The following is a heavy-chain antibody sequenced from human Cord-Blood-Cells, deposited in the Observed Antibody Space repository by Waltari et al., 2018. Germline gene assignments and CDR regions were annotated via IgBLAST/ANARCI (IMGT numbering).Heavy chain of an antibody. CDR1: GGSFSGYY. J-gene: IGHJ4*02. D-gene: IGHD3-9*01. CDR3: ARRRYFDWLLFDY. CDR2: INHSGST. V-gene: IGHV4-34*01. Sequence: QVQLQQWGAGLLKPSETLSLTCAVYGGSFSGYYWSWIRQPPGKGLEWSGEINHSGSTNYNPSLKSRVTISVDTSKNQFSLKLSSVTAADTAVYYCARRRYFDWLLFDYWGQGTLVTVSS.